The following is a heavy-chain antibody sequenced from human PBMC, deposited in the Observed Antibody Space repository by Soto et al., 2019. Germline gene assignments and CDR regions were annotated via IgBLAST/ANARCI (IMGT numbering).Heavy chain of an antibody. CDR1: GFMFSDYA. V-gene: IGHV3-33*01. Sequence: QLVESGGGVVQPGRSLRLSCAASGFMFSDYAIHWVRQAPGKGLEWVAVMWYDGSRQYYADSVRGRFTISRDNANNPADLQLSSLTVEDTAVYHWAYCISTSCYKAYRFYFGMDVWGPGTTVTFAS. D-gene: IGHD2-2*02. CDR3: AYCISTSCYKAYRFYFGMDV. CDR2: MWYDGSRQ. J-gene: IGHJ6*02.